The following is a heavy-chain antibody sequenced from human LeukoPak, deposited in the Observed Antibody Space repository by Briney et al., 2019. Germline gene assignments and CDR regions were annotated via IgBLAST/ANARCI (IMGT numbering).Heavy chain of an antibody. CDR1: GFMFQFYF. V-gene: IGHV3-11*01. CDR2: ISSSGSTI. Sequence: GGSLRLSCAASGFMFQFYFMNWVRQAPGKGLEWVSYISSSGSTIYYADSVKGRFTISRDNAKNSLYLQMNSLRAEDTAVYYCASRRGWHDYWGQGTLVTVSS. D-gene: IGHD6-19*01. J-gene: IGHJ4*02. CDR3: ASRRGWHDY.